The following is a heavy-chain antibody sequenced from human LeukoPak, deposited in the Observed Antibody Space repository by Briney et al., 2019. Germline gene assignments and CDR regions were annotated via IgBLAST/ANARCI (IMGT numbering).Heavy chain of an antibody. CDR2: IYPGDSDT. D-gene: IGHD6-19*01. V-gene: IGHV5-51*01. Sequence: GESLKISCKGSGYSFTSYWIGWVRQMPGKGLEWMGIIYPGDSDTRYSPSFQGQVTISADKSISTAYLQWSSLKASDTAMYYCAIPLYSSGPRQEGYGMDVWGQGTTVTVSS. J-gene: IGHJ6*02. CDR3: AIPLYSSGPRQEGYGMDV. CDR1: GYSFTSYW.